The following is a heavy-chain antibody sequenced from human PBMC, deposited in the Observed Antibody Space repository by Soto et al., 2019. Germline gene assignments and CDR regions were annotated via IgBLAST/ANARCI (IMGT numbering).Heavy chain of an antibody. Sequence: PSENLSLTCTVSGGSISSYYWSWIRQPPGKGLEWIGYIYYSGSTNYNPSLKSRVTISVDTSKNQFSLKLSSVTAADTAVYYCARDRHYDYVWGSYRKTNWFDPWGQGTLVTVS. CDR3: ARDRHYDYVWGSYRKTNWFDP. V-gene: IGHV4-59*01. CDR2: IYYSGST. J-gene: IGHJ5*02. D-gene: IGHD3-16*02. CDR1: GGSISSYY.